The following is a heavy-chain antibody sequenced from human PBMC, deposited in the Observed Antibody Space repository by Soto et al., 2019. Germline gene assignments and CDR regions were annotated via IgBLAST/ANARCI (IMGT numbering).Heavy chain of an antibody. Sequence: QVQLVESGGGVVQPGRSLRLSCAASGFTFSSYGMHWVRQAPGKGLEWVAVISYDGSNKYYADSVKGRFTISRDNSKNTLYLQMNSLKAEDTAVYYCAKGETNGVCYVACSWYFDYCGQGTLVTVSS. CDR2: ISYDGSNK. CDR1: GFTFSSYG. V-gene: IGHV3-30*18. D-gene: IGHD2-8*01. J-gene: IGHJ4*02. CDR3: AKGETNGVCYVACSWYFDY.